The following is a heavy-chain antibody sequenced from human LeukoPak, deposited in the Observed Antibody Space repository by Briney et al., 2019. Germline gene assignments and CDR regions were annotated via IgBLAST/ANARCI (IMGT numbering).Heavy chain of an antibody. CDR3: ARGPYYDFWSGYYSRPPGEPRAAYYYYGMDV. CDR2: INHSGST. CDR1: GGSFSGYY. D-gene: IGHD3-3*01. Sequence: KPSETLSLTCAVYGGSFSGYYWSWIRQPPGKGLEWIGEINHSGSTNYNPSLKSRVTISVDTSKNQFSLKLSSVTAADTAVYYCARGPYYDFWSGYYSRPPGEPRAAYYYYGMDVWGQGTTVTVSS. V-gene: IGHV4-34*01. J-gene: IGHJ6*02.